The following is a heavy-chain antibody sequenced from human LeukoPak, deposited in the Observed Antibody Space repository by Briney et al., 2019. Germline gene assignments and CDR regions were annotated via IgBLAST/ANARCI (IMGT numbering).Heavy chain of an antibody. D-gene: IGHD2-2*02. J-gene: IGHJ3*02. Sequence: PGGSLRLSCAASGFTFDDYGMSWVRQAPGKGLEWVSGINWNGGSTGYADSVKGRFTISRDNAKNSLYLQMSSLRAEDTALYYCARDSPYCSSTSCYISHDAFDIWGQGTMVTVSS. CDR2: INWNGGST. CDR1: GFTFDDYG. V-gene: IGHV3-20*04. CDR3: ARDSPYCSSTSCYISHDAFDI.